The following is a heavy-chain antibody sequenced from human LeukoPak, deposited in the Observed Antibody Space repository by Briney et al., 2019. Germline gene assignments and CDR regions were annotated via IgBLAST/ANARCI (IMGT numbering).Heavy chain of an antibody. J-gene: IGHJ3*02. D-gene: IGHD3-9*01. CDR2: IYTSGST. CDR1: GGSISSGSYY. CDR3: ARDVILTGYGSYDAFDI. Sequence: SETLSLTCTVSGGSISSGSYYWSWIRQPAGKGLEWIGRIYTSGSTNYNPSLKSRVTISVDTSKNQFSLKLSSVTAADTAVYYCARDVILTGYGSYDAFDIWGQGTMVTVSS. V-gene: IGHV4-61*02.